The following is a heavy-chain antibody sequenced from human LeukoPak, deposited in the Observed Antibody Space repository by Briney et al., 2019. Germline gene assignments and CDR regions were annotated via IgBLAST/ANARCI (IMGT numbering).Heavy chain of an antibody. J-gene: IGHJ6*03. CDR3: ARDWWFGELDSTYHYYYMDV. CDR1: GLTFRSYA. CDR2: IRYDGSNK. Sequence: GGSLRLSCAASGLTFRSYAMRWVRQAPGKGLEWVTFIRYDGSNKYYADSVKGRFTISRDNSKDTLYLQMNSLRAEDTAVYYCARDWWFGELDSTYHYYYMDVWGKGTTVTVSS. V-gene: IGHV3-30*02. D-gene: IGHD3-10*01.